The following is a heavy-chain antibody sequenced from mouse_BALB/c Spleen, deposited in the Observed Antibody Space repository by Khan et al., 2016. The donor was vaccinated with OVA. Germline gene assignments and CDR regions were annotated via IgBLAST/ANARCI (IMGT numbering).Heavy chain of an antibody. D-gene: IGHD6-2*01. V-gene: IGHV14-1*02. CDR3: PRSILLCFDY. CDR2: IDPDNGNT. J-gene: IGHJ2*01. Sequence: VQLKESGTVLVRPGALVRLSCTASGFNIKDYYIHWVKQRPDQGLEWIGWIDPDNGNTMYDPNFQGKANITADTSSNTAYLQLSSLTSEDTAVYYCPRSILLCFDYWGQGTTLTVSA. CDR1: GFNIKDYY.